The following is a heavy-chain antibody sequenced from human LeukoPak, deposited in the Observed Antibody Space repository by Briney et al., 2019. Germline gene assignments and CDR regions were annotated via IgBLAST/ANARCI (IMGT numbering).Heavy chain of an antibody. J-gene: IGHJ4*02. CDR3: AREPLRGGDYV. CDR1: GYTFTSYG. CDR2: ISAYNGNT. Sequence: ASVKVSCKASGYTFTSYGSSWVRQAPGQGLEWMGWISAYNGNTNYARKLQGRVTMTTDTSTSTAYMELRSLRSDDTAVYYCAREPLRGGDYVWGQGTLVTVSS. D-gene: IGHD2-21*02. V-gene: IGHV1-18*01.